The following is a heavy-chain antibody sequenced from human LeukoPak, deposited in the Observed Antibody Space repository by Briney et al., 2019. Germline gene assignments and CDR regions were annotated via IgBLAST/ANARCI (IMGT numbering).Heavy chain of an antibody. Sequence: GGSLRLSCAASGFTLSSYAMSWVRQGPGKGLEWVSAISVSGNTYHADSVKGRVTISRDNSKNTLYLQMSSLRAEDTAVYYCARDGAYSSYDAFDIWGQGTMVTVSS. CDR1: GFTLSSYA. J-gene: IGHJ3*02. CDR3: ARDGAYSSYDAFDI. D-gene: IGHD6-6*01. V-gene: IGHV3-23*01. CDR2: ISVSGNT.